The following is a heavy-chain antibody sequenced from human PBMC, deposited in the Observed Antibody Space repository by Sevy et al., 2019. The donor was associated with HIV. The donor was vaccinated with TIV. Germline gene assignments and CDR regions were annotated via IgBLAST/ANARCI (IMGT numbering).Heavy chain of an antibody. V-gene: IGHV3-33*01. CDR3: ARGLYWTNGVCSTYYFDY. CDR1: GFTFSSYG. CDR2: IWYDGSNK. J-gene: IGHJ4*02. D-gene: IGHD2-8*01. Sequence: GGSLRLSCAASGFTFSSYGMHWVRQAPGKGLEWVAVIWYDGSNKYYADSVKGRFTISRDNSKNTLYLQMNSLRAEDTAVYYCARGLYWTNGVCSTYYFDYWGQGTLVTVSS.